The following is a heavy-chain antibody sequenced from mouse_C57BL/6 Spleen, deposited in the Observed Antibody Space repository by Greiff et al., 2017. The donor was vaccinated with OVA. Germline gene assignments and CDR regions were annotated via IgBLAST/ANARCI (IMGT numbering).Heavy chain of an antibody. J-gene: IGHJ1*03. CDR3: TRVEYSNYEDWYFDV. D-gene: IGHD2-5*01. CDR2: IDPETGGT. Sequence: QVQLKQSGAELVRPGASVTLSCKASGYTFTDYEMHWVKQTPVHGLEWIGAIDPETGGTAYNQKFKGKAILTADKSSSTAYMELRSLTSEDSAVYYGTRVEYSNYEDWYFDVWGTGTTVTVAS. V-gene: IGHV1-15*01. CDR1: GYTFTDYE.